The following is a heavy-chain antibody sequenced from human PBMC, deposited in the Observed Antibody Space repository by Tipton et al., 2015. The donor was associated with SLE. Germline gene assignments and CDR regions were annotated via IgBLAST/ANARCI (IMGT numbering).Heavy chain of an antibody. CDR3: ARGRVFFDY. Sequence: LRLSCTVSGGSISSSSYYWGWIRQPPGKGLEWIGSIYYSGSTYYNPSLKSRVTISVDTSKNQFSLKLSSVTAADTAVYYCARGRVFFDYWGQGTLVTVSS. CDR1: GGSISSSSYY. J-gene: IGHJ4*02. CDR2: IYYSGST. V-gene: IGHV4-39*07.